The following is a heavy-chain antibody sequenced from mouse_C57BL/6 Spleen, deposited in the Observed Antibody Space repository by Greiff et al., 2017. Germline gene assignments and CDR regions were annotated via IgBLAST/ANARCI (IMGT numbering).Heavy chain of an antibody. D-gene: IGHD2-1*01. J-gene: IGHJ4*01. CDR2: ISSGSSTI. CDR1: GFTFSDSG. CDR3: ARNGNLAMDY. Sequence: EVKVVASGGGLVKPGGSLKLSCAASGFTFSDSGMHWVRQAPEKGLEWVAYISSGSSTIYYADTVKGRFTISRDNAKNTLFLQMTSLRSEDTAMYYCARNGNLAMDYWGQGTSVTVSS. V-gene: IGHV5-17*01.